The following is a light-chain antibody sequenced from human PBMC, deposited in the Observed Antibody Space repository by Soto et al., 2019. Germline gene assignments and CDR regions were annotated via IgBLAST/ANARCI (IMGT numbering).Light chain of an antibody. CDR1: SSNIGAGYD. V-gene: IGLV1-40*01. J-gene: IGLJ1*01. Sequence: QSVLTQPPSVSGAPGQRVTISCTGSSSNIGAGYDVHWYQQLPGTAPKLLIYGNSNRPSGVPDRFSGSKSGTSASLAITGLQPEDEADYYRQSHRVFGTGTKLTVL. CDR2: GNS. CDR3: QSHRV.